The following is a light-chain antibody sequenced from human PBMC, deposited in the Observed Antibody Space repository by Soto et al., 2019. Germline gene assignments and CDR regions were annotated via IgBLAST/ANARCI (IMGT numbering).Light chain of an antibody. V-gene: IGLV2-14*01. J-gene: IGLJ3*02. Sequence: QSALTQPTSVSGSPGQSITISCTGTSIDVGSYDFVSWFQQHPGKAAKILIYEVTNRPSGISYRFSGSKSGNTASLTISGLQAEDEADYYCSSFTTTNTWVFGGGTKLTVL. CDR2: EVT. CDR3: SSFTTTNTWV. CDR1: SIDVGSYDF.